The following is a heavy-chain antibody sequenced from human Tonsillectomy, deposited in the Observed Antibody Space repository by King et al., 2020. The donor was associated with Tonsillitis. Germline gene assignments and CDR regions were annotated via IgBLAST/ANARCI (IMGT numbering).Heavy chain of an antibody. CDR1: GFTFSDYY. CDR3: ARESQATTVISPFDY. CDR2: IRKKANGGTT. J-gene: IGHJ4*02. D-gene: IGHD4-11*01. Sequence: VQLVESGGGLVQPGGSLRLSCAASGFTFSDYYMSWVRQAPGKGLDWVGCIRKKANGGTTELTTPVKGRFTISRDDSKSINYLQMNSLRAEDTAVYYCARESQATTVISPFDYWGQGTLVTVSS. V-gene: IGHV3-71*01.